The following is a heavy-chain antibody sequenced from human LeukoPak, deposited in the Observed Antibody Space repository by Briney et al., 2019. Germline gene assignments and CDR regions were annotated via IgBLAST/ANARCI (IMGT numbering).Heavy chain of an antibody. J-gene: IGHJ3*02. V-gene: IGHV4-38-2*01. Sequence: GSLRLSCAASGFVFTNHAISWVRQAPGRGLEWIGSIYHSGSTYYNPSLKSRVTISVDTSRNQFSLKLSSVTAADTAVYYCARVCVWFGGLGAFDIWGQGTMVTVSS. CDR2: IYHSGST. CDR1: GFVFTNHAI. D-gene: IGHD3-10*01. CDR3: ARVCVWFGGLGAFDI.